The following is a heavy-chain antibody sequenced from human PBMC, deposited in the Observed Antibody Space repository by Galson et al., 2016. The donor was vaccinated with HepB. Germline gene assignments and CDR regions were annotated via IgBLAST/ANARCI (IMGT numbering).Heavy chain of an antibody. Sequence: SLRLSCAASEFSFRSYGMHWVRQAPGKGPEWVAFIWFDGSDKYYADSVKGRFTISRDNSKNTLFLQMSSLTAEDTAFYYCARDHGGSFDYWGQGTLVTVSS. J-gene: IGHJ4*02. D-gene: IGHD1-26*01. CDR1: EFSFRSYG. CDR3: ARDHGGSFDY. V-gene: IGHV3-33*01. CDR2: IWFDGSDK.